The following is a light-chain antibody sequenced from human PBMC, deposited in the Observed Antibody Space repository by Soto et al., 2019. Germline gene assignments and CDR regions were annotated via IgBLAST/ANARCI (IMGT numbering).Light chain of an antibody. V-gene: IGKV1-33*01. CDR1: RDISNY. CDR2: DAS. Sequence: DIQMTQSPSSLSASVGDRVTITCQASRDISNYLNWYQQKPGNAPNLLIYDASSLQSGVPSRFSGSGSGTDFTFTICSLQPEDFATYFCQQYVDLPFTFGPGTKVDIK. J-gene: IGKJ3*01. CDR3: QQYVDLPFT.